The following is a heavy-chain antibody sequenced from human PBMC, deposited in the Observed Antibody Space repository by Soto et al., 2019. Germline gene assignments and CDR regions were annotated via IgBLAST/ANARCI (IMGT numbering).Heavy chain of an antibody. CDR2: IGWNSAKI. J-gene: IGHJ1*01. D-gene: IGHD2-2*01. V-gene: IGHV3-9*01. CDR1: GFTFENHA. Sequence: EVQLVESGGALVQPGRSLRLSCAASGFTFENHAMHWVRQVPGKGLEWVAGIGWNSAKIGYADSVKGRFSISRDNAKSSLYLEMNGLRIVDTALYFCAKDSASSWSEYFRYWGRGTLVTVSS. CDR3: AKDSASSWSEYFRY.